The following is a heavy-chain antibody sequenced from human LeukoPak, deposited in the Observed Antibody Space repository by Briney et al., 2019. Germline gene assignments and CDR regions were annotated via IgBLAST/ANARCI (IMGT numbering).Heavy chain of an antibody. CDR3: ARSSPRRYSSGWWIDY. V-gene: IGHV5-51*01. D-gene: IGHD6-19*01. CDR1: GYSFTSYW. J-gene: IGHJ4*02. Sequence: GESLKISCKGSGYSFTSYWIGWVRQMPGKGLEWMGIIYPGDSDTRYSPSFQGQVTISADKSISTAYLQWSSLKASDTAMYYCARSSPRRYSSGWWIDYWGQGTLVTVSS. CDR2: IYPGDSDT.